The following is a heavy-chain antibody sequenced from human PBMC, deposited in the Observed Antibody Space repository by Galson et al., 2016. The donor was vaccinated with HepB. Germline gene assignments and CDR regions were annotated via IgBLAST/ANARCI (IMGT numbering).Heavy chain of an antibody. Sequence: TLSLTCTVSGGSISSGVYYWSWVRQHPGKGLEWIGYIHYTGGTYYNPALKSRVNISVDTSKNQFSLKLSSVTAADTAVYYCARNYDFWSGYYVLDYWGQGTLVTVSS. J-gene: IGHJ4*02. CDR2: IHYTGGT. V-gene: IGHV4-31*03. CDR1: GGSISSGVYY. CDR3: ARNYDFWSGYYVLDY. D-gene: IGHD3-3*01.